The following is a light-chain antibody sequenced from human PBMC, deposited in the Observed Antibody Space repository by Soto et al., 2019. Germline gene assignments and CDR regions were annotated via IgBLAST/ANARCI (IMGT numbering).Light chain of an antibody. V-gene: IGLV2-11*01. CDR1: SGDIVAYNY. J-gene: IGLJ3*02. CDR2: DVN. CDR3: CSYAHTSRV. Sequence: QSVLTQPRSVSGSPGQSVTFSCTGTSGDIVAYNYVSWYQFHPGKAPKMIIYDVNKRPSGVPDRFSGSKSGNTASLTISWLQAEDEADYYCCSYAHTSRVFGGGTKLTVL.